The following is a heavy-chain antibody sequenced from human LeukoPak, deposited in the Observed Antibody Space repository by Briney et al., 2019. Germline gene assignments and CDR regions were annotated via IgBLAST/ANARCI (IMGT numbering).Heavy chain of an antibody. J-gene: IGHJ4*02. CDR3: ASLMGIAVAGTGGY. Sequence: GGSLRLSCAASGFTVSSNYMSWVRQAPGKGLEGVSVIYSGGSTYYADSVKGRFTISRDNSKNTLYLQMNSLRAEDTAVYYCASLMGIAVAGTGGYWGQGTLVTVSS. D-gene: IGHD6-19*01. CDR1: GFTVSSNY. V-gene: IGHV3-66*01. CDR2: IYSGGST.